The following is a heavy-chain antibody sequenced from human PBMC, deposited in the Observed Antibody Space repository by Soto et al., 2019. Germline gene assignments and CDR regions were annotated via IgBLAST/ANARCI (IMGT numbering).Heavy chain of an antibody. CDR2: IYYSGST. D-gene: IGHD6-13*01. Sequence: QVQLQESGPGLVKPSETLSLTCTVSGGSISSYYWSWIRQPPGKGLEWIGYIYYSGSTNYNPSLKSRVTISVDTSKNQFSLKLSSVTAADTAVYYCARSLKAAACIDYWGQGTLVTVSS. V-gene: IGHV4-59*01. J-gene: IGHJ4*02. CDR1: GGSISSYY. CDR3: ARSLKAAACIDY.